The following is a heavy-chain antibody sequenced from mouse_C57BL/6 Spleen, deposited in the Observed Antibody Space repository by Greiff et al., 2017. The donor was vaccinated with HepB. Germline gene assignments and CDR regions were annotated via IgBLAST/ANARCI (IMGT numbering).Heavy chain of an antibody. V-gene: IGHV1-69*01. CDR3: ARGGGNCFDY. Sequence: QVQLQQPGAELVMPGASVKLSCKASGYTFTSYWMHWVKQRPGQGLEWIGELDPSDSYTNYNQQFKGKSTLTLDKSSSTAYMQRSSLTSEDSAVYYCARGGGNCFDYWGQGTTLTVSS. CDR1: GYTFTSYW. D-gene: IGHD1-1*02. J-gene: IGHJ2*01. CDR2: LDPSDSYT.